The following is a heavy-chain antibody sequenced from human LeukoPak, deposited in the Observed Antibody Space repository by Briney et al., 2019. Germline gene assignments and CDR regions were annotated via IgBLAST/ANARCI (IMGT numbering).Heavy chain of an antibody. V-gene: IGHV3-23*01. CDR3: AKGSVETSSTWMRHLDY. CDR1: GFTFSSYA. J-gene: IGHJ4*02. Sequence: PGGSLRLSCAACGFTFSSYAMKWARQAPGKGLDWVSAISRSGGSTYYADSVKDRFTISRDNPRNVLYLQMNTLRAEDTAVYYCAKGSVETSSTWMRHLDYWGQGTLVTVSS. D-gene: IGHD2/OR15-2a*01. CDR2: ISRSGGST.